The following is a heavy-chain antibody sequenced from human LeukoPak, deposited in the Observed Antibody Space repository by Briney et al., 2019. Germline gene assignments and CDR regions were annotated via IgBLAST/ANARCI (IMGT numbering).Heavy chain of an antibody. CDR3: ARDPGEE. Sequence: GGSRRLSCAASGFTFSSYSMNWVRQAPGKGLEWVSSISRSSSYIHYADSVKGRFTISRDNAKNSLYLQMNSLRAEDTAVYYCARDPGEEWGQGTLVTVSS. CDR1: GFTFSSYS. CDR2: ISRSSSYI. D-gene: IGHD3-10*01. J-gene: IGHJ4*02. V-gene: IGHV3-21*01.